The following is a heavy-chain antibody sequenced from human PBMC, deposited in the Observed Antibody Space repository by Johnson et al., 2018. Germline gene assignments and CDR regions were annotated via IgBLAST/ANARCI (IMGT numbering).Heavy chain of an antibody. CDR1: GGSFSGYY. V-gene: IGHV4-34*01. D-gene: IGHD4-11*01. CDR2: INHSGST. CDR3: ARGRDYSKYVWGGRGALDI. J-gene: IGHJ3*02. Sequence: QVQLQQWGAGLLKPSETXSLTCAVYGGSFSGYYWSWIRQPPGKGLEWIGEINHSGSTNYNPSLKSRVTISLETSKNHFSLKLSSMTAADTAVYYCARGRDYSKYVWGGRGALDIWGQGTMVTVSS.